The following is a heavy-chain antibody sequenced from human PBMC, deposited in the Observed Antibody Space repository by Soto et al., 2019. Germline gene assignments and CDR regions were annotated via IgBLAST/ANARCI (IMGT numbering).Heavy chain of an antibody. J-gene: IGHJ5*02. V-gene: IGHV3-23*01. D-gene: IGHD3-10*01. CDR2: ISGSGGST. CDR1: GFTFSSYA. CDR3: AKFAAKDYYGSGSYYIFKWNWFDP. Sequence: GGSLRLSCAASGFTFSSYAMSWVRQAPGKGLEWVSAISGSGGSTYYADSVKGRFTISRDNSKNTLYLQMNSLRAEDTAVYYCAKFAAKDYYGSGSYYIFKWNWFDPWGQGTLVTVSS.